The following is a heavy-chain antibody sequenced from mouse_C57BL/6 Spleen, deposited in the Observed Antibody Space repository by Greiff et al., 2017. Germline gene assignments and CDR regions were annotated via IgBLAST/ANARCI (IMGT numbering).Heavy chain of an antibody. CDR1: GYTFTDYE. D-gene: IGHD2-1*01. V-gene: IGHV1-15*01. J-gene: IGHJ1*03. CDR2: IDPETGGT. Sequence: QVQLQQSGAELVRPGASVTLSCKASGYTFTDYEMHWVKQTPVHGLEWIGAIDPETGGTAYNQKFKGKAILTADKSSSTAYMELRSLTSEDSAVYYCTRRVIYYGNHWYFDVWGTGTTGTVSS. CDR3: TRRVIYYGNHWYFDV.